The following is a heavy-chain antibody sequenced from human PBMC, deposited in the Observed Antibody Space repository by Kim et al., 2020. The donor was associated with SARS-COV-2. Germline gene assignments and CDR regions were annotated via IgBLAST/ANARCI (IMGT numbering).Heavy chain of an antibody. V-gene: IGHV7-4-1*02. CDR3: ARERRVERVWYFDF. CDR1: GYTFTSYA. D-gene: IGHD6-6*01. CDR2: INTNTGNP. Sequence: ASVKVSCKASGYTFTSYAMNWVRQAPGQGLEWMGWINTNTGNPTYAQGFTGRFVFSLDTSVSTAYLQISSLKAEDTAVYYCARERRVERVWYFDFWGRGTLVTVSS. J-gene: IGHJ2*01.